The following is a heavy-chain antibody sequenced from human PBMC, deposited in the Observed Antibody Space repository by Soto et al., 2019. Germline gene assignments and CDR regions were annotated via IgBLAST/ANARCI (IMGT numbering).Heavy chain of an antibody. CDR1: GGSISSYY. CDR2: IYYSGST. D-gene: IGHD3-22*01. J-gene: IGHJ4*02. V-gene: IGHV4-59*12. CDR3: AGPGGYDSSSFDY. Sequence: SETLSLTCTVSGGSISSYYWSWIRQPPGKGLEWIGYIYYSGSTNYNPSLKSRVTISVDTSKNQFSLKLSSVTAADTAVYYCAGPGGYDSSSFDYWGQGTLVTVSS.